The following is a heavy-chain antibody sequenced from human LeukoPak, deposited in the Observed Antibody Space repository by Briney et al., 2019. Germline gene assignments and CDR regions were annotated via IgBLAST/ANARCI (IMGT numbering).Heavy chain of an antibody. V-gene: IGHV3-30*18. CDR1: GFTLNSYG. D-gene: IGHD3-10*01. CDR2: LSYDGNNK. J-gene: IGHJ4*02. CDR3: AKESLYYDFDY. Sequence: GGSLRLSCAASGFTLNSYGMHWVRQAPGKGLEWVAVLSYDGNNKYYADSVKGRFTISRDNSKNTLYLQMNSLRGDDTAVYYCAKESLYYDFDYWGQGTLVTVSS.